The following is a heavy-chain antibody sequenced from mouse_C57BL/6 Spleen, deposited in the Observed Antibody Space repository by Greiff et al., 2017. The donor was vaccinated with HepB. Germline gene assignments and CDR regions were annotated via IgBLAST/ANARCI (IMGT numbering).Heavy chain of an antibody. CDR3: ARWDGYTPFAY. J-gene: IGHJ3*01. D-gene: IGHD2-3*01. V-gene: IGHV1-72*01. CDR2: IDPNSGGT. Sequence: QVQLKQPGAELVKPGASVKLSCKASGYTFTSYWMHWVKQRPGRGLEWIGRIDPNSGGTKYNEKFKSKATLTVDKPSSTAYMQLSSLTSEDSAVYYCARWDGYTPFAYWGQGTLVTVSA. CDR1: GYTFTSYW.